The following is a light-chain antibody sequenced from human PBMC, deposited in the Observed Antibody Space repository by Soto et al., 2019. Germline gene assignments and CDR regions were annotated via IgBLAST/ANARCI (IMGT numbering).Light chain of an antibody. J-gene: IGKJ1*01. CDR2: GAS. CDR3: QQYNNWPWT. Sequence: EIVMTQSPATLSVSPGERATLSCRASQRVGSNLAWYQQKPGQAPRLLVYGASTRATGIPVRYSGSGSGTEFTLTINSLQSEDVAVYYCQQYNNWPWTFPQGTKVEIK. CDR1: QRVGSN. V-gene: IGKV3-15*01.